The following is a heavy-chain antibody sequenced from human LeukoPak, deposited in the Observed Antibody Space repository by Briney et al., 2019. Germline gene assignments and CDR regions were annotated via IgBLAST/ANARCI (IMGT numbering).Heavy chain of an antibody. V-gene: IGHV3-74*01. CDR1: GFTFSSYW. D-gene: IGHD3-10*01. CDR2: VNSDGSST. CDR3: ARVPVGVGSGSYWGNWFDP. Sequence: GRSLRLACAASGFTFSSYWMHWVRQAPGKGLVWVSRVNSDGSSTSYADSVKGRFTISRDNAKNTLYLQTNSLRAEDTAVYYCARVPVGVGSGSYWGNWFDPWGQGTLVTVSS. J-gene: IGHJ5*02.